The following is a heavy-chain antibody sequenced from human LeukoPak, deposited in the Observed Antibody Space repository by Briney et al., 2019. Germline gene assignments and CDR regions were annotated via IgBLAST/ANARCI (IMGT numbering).Heavy chain of an antibody. CDR1: GDSTSSDRYY. Sequence: SETLSLTCTVSGDSTSSDRYYGGWVRQPPGKGLEWIGNIYYSGSTYYNPSLKSRVTMSVDTSKNQFFLKLNSVTAADTAVYYCASANSSGAFDIWGQGTMVTVSS. V-gene: IGHV4-39*01. D-gene: IGHD6-6*01. CDR2: IYYSGST. CDR3: ASANSSGAFDI. J-gene: IGHJ3*02.